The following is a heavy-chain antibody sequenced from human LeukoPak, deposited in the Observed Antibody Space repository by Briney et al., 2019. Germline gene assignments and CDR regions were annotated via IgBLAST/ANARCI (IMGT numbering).Heavy chain of an antibody. D-gene: IGHD3-22*01. CDR3: ARDSSGYYLG. CDR1: GYSISSGYN. J-gene: IGHJ4*02. V-gene: IGHV4-38-2*02. Sequence: PSETLSLTCTVSGYSISSGYNWGWIRQPPGEGLEWIGSIYHSGSTYYNPSLKSRVTISVDTSKNQFSLKLSSVTAADTAVYYCARDSSGYYLGWGQGTLVTVSS. CDR2: IYHSGST.